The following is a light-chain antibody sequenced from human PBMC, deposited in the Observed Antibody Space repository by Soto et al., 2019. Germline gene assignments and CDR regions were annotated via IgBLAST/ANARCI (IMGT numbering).Light chain of an antibody. CDR1: SSDVGSYNL. CDR3: CSYAGSSIVV. J-gene: IGLJ2*01. CDR2: EVS. V-gene: IGLV2-23*02. Sequence: QSALTQPASVSGSPGQSITISCTGTSSDVGSYNLVSWYQQHPGKAPKLMIYEVSKRPSGVSNRFSGSKSGNTASLTISGLQAEDEADYYCCSYAGSSIVVFGGWTKLTVL.